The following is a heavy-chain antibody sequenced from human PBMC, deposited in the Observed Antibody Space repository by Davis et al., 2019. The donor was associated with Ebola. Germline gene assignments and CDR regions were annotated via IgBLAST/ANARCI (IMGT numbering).Heavy chain of an antibody. CDR1: GESFSGYY. D-gene: IGHD6-19*01. Sequence: MPSETLSLTCAVSGESFSGYYWSWIRQSPEKGQEWIGEVNDGGGGTYNPSLKSRVTISIDKLRNQFSLKLNSVTAADTAVYYCARVGLSSGWTFDSWGQGTLVIVSS. CDR3: ARVGLSSGWTFDS. J-gene: IGHJ4*02. V-gene: IGHV4-34*01. CDR2: VNDGGGG.